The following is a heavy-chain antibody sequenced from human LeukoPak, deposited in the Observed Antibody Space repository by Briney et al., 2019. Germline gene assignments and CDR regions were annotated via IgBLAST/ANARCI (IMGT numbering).Heavy chain of an antibody. CDR1: GFSFSTYT. J-gene: IGHJ4*02. D-gene: IGHD3-10*01. Sequence: GGSLRLSCTASGFSFSTYTMTWVREAPGKGLEWVSGITDSGKPCYADSVKGRFTISRDNSKSTLYLQINSLRAEDTAVYYCASRNYYLDHWGQGALVTVSS. CDR2: ITDSGKP. CDR3: ASRNYYLDH. V-gene: IGHV3-23*01.